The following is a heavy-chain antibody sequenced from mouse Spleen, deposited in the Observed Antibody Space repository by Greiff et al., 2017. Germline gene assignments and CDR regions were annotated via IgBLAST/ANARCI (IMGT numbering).Heavy chain of an antibody. CDR1: GYTFTNYW. CDR2: IYPGGGYT. V-gene: IGHV1-63*01. D-gene: IGHD2-13*01. J-gene: IGHJ4*01. CDR3: ARYGDRAMDY. Sequence: VHLVESGAELVRPGTSVKMSCKASGYTFTNYWIGWAKQRPGHGLEWIGDIYPGGGYTNYNEKFKGKATLTADKSSSTAYMQFSSLASEDSAIYYCARYGDRAMDYWGQGTSVTVSS.